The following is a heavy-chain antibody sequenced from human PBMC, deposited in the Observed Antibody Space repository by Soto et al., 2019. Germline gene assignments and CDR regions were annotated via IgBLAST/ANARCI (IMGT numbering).Heavy chain of an antibody. D-gene: IGHD6-19*01. Sequence: GGSLRLSCAASGFTFINYAMTWVRQAPGEGLEWVSTISGNGANTHYADSVKGRFSISRDNSKNTLYIQMNSLRAEDTAVYYCAKDYGSSRYFFDYWGQGALVTVSS. CDR3: AKDYGSSRYFFDY. CDR2: ISGNGANT. CDR1: GFTFINYA. V-gene: IGHV3-23*01. J-gene: IGHJ4*02.